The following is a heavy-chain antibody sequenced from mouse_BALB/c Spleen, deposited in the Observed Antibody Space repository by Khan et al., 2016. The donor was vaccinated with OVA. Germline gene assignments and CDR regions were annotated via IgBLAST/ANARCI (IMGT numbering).Heavy chain of an antibody. CDR2: ISPGDVYN. CDR3: ARGVSGAFAY. V-gene: IGHV5-6*01. CDR1: DFTFTSYS. D-gene: IGHD4-1*01. Sequence: VQLQQSGGDLVKPGASLKLSCAASDFTFTSYSISWVRQSPGKGLEWVATISPGDVYNYYTDSLKGRATLTTDNSSNTPYLHLSSLNSEDTAVYFCARGVSGAFAYWGQGTLVTVSA. J-gene: IGHJ3*01.